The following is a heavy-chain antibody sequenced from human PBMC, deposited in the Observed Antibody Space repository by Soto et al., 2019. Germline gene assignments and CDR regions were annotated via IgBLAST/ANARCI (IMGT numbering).Heavy chain of an antibody. D-gene: IGHD7-27*01. V-gene: IGHV3-74*01. Sequence: EVQLVESGGGLVQPGGSLRLSCAASGFTFSSYWMHWVRQAPGKGLVWVSRINSDGSSTFYADSVKGRFTISRDNAKNPLYLQMNSLRADDTAVYYCASSLLTPFDYWGQGSLVTVSS. CDR1: GFTFSSYW. CDR3: ASSLLTPFDY. J-gene: IGHJ4*02. CDR2: INSDGSST.